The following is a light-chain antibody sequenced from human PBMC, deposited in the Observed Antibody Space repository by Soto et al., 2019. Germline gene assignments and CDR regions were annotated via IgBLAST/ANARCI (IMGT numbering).Light chain of an antibody. CDR2: DAS. V-gene: IGKV1-5*01. J-gene: IGKJ1*01. CDR1: QSISSW. CDR3: QQYNDYWT. Sequence: DIQMTQSPSTLSASVGDRVTITCRASQSISSWLAWYQQKPGKAPKLLIYDASSFESGVPSRFSGSGSGTEFTLTISSLQPEDFATYYCQQYNDYWTFGQGNKVAIK.